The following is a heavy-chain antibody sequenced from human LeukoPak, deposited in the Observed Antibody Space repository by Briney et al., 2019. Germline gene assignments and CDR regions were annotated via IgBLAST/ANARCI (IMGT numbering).Heavy chain of an antibody. CDR2: ISYDGSNK. CDR3: ASLEPQHLVLFKTDY. V-gene: IGHV3-30-3*01. CDR1: GFTFSSYA. Sequence: GRSLRLSCAASGFTFSSYAMHWVRQAPGKGLEWVAVISYDGSNKYYADSVKGRFTISRDNSKNTLYLQMNSLRAEDTAVYYCASLEPQHLVLFKTDYWGQGTLVTVSS. D-gene: IGHD6-13*01. J-gene: IGHJ4*02.